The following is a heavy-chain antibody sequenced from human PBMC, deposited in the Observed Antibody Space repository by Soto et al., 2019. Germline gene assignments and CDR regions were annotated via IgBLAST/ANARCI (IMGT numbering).Heavy chain of an antibody. CDR1: GGSISSGGYS. CDR3: ARGDGTASGTDW. D-gene: IGHD6-13*01. CDR2: IYHSGST. Sequence: SSETLSLTCAVSGGSISSGGYSWSWIRQPPGKGLEWIGYIYHSGSTYYNPSLKSRVTISVDRSKNQFSLKLSSVTAADTAVYYCARGDGTASGTDWWGQGTLVTVSS. V-gene: IGHV4-30-2*01. J-gene: IGHJ4*02.